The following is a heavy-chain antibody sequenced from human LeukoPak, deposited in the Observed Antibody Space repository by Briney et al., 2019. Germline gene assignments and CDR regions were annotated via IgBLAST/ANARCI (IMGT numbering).Heavy chain of an antibody. CDR1: GGTFSSYA. CDR2: IIPIFGTA. CDR3: ARKCSSTSCSYFDY. Sequence: SAKVSCKASGGTFSSYAISWVPQAPGQGLEWMGGIIPIFGTANYAQKFQGRVTITADKSTSTAYMELSSLRSEDTAVYYCARKCSSTSCSYFDYWGQGTLVTVSS. V-gene: IGHV1-69*06. J-gene: IGHJ4*02. D-gene: IGHD2-2*01.